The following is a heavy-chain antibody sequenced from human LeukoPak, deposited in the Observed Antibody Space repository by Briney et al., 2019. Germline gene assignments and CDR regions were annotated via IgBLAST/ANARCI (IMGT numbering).Heavy chain of an antibody. CDR1: GFTFSGSA. Sequence: GGSLRLSCAASGFTFSGSAIHWVRQSSGKGLEWVGHIDKKDNFYATTSAASVTGRFTISRDDSKNTAYVQMNSLKTEDTALYYCTRDSGTYNWLDPWGQGTLVTVSS. CDR3: TRDSGTYNWLDP. J-gene: IGHJ5*02. V-gene: IGHV3-73*01. D-gene: IGHD1-26*01. CDR2: IDKKDNFYAT.